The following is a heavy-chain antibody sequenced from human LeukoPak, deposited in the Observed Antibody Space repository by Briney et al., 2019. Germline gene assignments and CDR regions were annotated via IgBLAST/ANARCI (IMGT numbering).Heavy chain of an antibody. J-gene: IGHJ4*02. V-gene: IGHV4-59*01. D-gene: IGHD3-16*02. CDR2: IYYSGSA. CDR1: GGSISSYY. Sequence: SETLSLTCTVSGGSISSYYWSWIRQPPGKGLEWIGYIYYSGSANYNPSLKSRVTISVDTSKNQFSLKLSSVTAADTAVYYCARDRSLDYWGQGTLVTVSS. CDR3: ARDRSLDY.